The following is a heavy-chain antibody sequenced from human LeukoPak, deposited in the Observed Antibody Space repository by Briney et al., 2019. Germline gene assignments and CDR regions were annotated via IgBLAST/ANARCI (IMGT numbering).Heavy chain of an antibody. J-gene: IGHJ4*02. V-gene: IGHV3-53*01. D-gene: IGHD3-22*01. CDR3: ARGLIYYDSRGHYLAERPYFDY. CDR1: GFTVSTNC. Sequence: PGGSLRLSCAASGFTVSTNCMTWVRQAPGKGLEWVSVIYKAGDPYNADSVKGRFSISRDNRKNMLYLQMNSLRAEDTAAYYCARGLIYYDSRGHYLAERPYFDYWGRGTLVTVSS. CDR2: IYKAGDP.